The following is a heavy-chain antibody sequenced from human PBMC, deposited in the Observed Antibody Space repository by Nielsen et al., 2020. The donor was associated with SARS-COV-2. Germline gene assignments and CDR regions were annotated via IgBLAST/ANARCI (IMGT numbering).Heavy chain of an antibody. CDR1: GFTFDDYA. J-gene: IGHJ4*02. CDR3: AKDDYGDY. CDR2: ISWNSGSI. Sequence: GGSLRLSCAASGFTFDDYAMHWVRQAPRKGLEWVSGISWNSGSIGYADSVKGRFTISRDNAKNSLYLQMNSLRAEDTALYYCAKDDYGDYWGQGTLVTVSS. V-gene: IGHV3-9*01.